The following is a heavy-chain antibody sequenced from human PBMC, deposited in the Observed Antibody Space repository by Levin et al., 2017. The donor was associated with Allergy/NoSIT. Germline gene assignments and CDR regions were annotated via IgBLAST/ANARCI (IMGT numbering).Heavy chain of an antibody. CDR1: GFIFSSYS. Sequence: GGFLRLSCAASGFIFSSYSMNWVRQAPGKGLEWVSLIGSSSSPIYYADSVKGRFTTSRDNAKNSLYLQIDSLRAEDTAVYYCARDNSGNYVYALDTWGHGTLVTVSS. V-gene: IGHV3-48*01. CDR3: ARDNSGNYVYALDT. J-gene: IGHJ3*02. CDR2: IGSSSSPI. D-gene: IGHD1-26*01.